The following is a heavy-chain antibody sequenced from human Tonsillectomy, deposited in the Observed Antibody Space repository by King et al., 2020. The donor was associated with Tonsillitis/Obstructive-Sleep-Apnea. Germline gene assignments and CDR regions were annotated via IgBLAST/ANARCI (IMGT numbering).Heavy chain of an antibody. CDR1: GFTFSSYD. V-gene: IGHV3-64D*06. CDR2: ISSNGRKT. CDR3: VHLYYYDMYD. Sequence: EVQLVESGGGLVQPGGSLRLSCSASGFTFSSYDMHWVRQAPGKGLEYVSAISSNGRKTYYADSEKGRFTISRYNSKNTLYLQMSSLRPEATAVYYCVHLYYYDMYDWGQGTTFTVSS. J-gene: IGHJ6*02.